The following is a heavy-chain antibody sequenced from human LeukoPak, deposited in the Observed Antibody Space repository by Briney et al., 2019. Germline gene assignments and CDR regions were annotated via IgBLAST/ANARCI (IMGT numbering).Heavy chain of an antibody. CDR1: GFTVSSNY. CDR2: IYSGGST. V-gene: IGHV3-53*01. CDR3: ARERAELLWFGEYYYYGMDV. Sequence: GGSLRLSCAASGFTVSSNYMSWVRQAPGQGMGWVSVIYSGGSTYYADSVKGRFTISRDNSKNTLYLQMNSLRAEDTAVYYCARERAELLWFGEYYYYGMDVWGQGTTVTVSS. D-gene: IGHD3-10*01. J-gene: IGHJ6*02.